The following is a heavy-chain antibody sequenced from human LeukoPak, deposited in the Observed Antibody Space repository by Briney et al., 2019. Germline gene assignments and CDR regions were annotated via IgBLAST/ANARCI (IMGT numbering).Heavy chain of an antibody. CDR3: VRALVTQAYFDY. D-gene: IGHD4-23*01. V-gene: IGHV4-30-4*07. Sequence: PSETLSLTCAVSGASIRSGAHSWNWIRQPPGKGLEWIGYIYYSGNTYYNASLKSRVTMSVDTSKNQLSLKLSSVTAADTAVYYCVRALVTQAYFDYWGQGTLVTVSS. CDR2: IYYSGNT. CDR1: GASIRSGAHS. J-gene: IGHJ4*02.